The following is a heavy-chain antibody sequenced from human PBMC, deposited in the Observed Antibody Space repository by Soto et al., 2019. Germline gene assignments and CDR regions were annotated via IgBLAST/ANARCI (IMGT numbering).Heavy chain of an antibody. J-gene: IGHJ4*02. Sequence: EVQLLESGGGLVQPGGSPRLSCAASGFTFSSYAMSWVRQAPGKGLEWVSAISGSGGSTYYADSVKGRFTISRDNSKNTLYLQMNSLRAEDTAVYYCAKDRRRGYSYGDFDYWGQGTLVTVSS. V-gene: IGHV3-23*01. CDR3: AKDRRRGYSYGDFDY. D-gene: IGHD5-18*01. CDR1: GFTFSSYA. CDR2: ISGSGGST.